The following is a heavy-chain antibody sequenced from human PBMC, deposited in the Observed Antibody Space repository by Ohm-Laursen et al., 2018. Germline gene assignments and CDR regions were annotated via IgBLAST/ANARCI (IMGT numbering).Heavy chain of an antibody. J-gene: IGHJ4*02. Sequence: GASVKVSCKASGYTFTSYGINWVRQATGQGLEWMGWMNPNSGNAGYAQKFQGRVTMTRNTSISTAYMELSSLRSEDTAVYYCARQRAYDSSGYYYGFDYWGQGTLVTVSS. CDR3: ARQRAYDSSGYYYGFDY. CDR1: GYTFTSYG. D-gene: IGHD3-22*01. V-gene: IGHV1-8*01. CDR2: MNPNSGNA.